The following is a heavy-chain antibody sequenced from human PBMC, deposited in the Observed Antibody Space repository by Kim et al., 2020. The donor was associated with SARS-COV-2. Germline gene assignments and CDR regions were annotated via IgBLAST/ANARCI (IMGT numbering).Heavy chain of an antibody. Sequence: ASVKVYCKASGYTFTSYGISWVRQAPGQGLEWMGWISAYNGNTNYAQKLQGRVTMTTDTSTSTAYMELRSLRSDDTAVYYCARPYCSGGSCYSGGPYYYYGMDVWGQGTTVTVSS. J-gene: IGHJ6*02. V-gene: IGHV1-18*01. D-gene: IGHD2-15*01. CDR3: ARPYCSGGSCYSGGPYYYYGMDV. CDR2: ISAYNGNT. CDR1: GYTFTSYG.